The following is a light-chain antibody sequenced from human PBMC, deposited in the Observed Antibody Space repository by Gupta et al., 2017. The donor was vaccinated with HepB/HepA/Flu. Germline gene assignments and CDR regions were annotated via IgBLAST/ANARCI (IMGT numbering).Light chain of an antibody. J-gene: IGLJ2*01. Sequence: QSALTQPASVSGSPGQSITISCTAPSSDVGGYNYVSWYQQHPGKAPKLMIYDVSNRPSGVSNRFSGSKSGNTASLTISGLQAEDEADYYCSSYTSSREVVFGGGTKLTVL. CDR1: SSDVGGYNY. CDR3: SSYTSSREVV. V-gene: IGLV2-14*03. CDR2: DVS.